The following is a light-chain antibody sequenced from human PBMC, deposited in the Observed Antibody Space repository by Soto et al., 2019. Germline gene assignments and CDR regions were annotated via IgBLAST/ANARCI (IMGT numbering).Light chain of an antibody. CDR1: SSDVGGYNY. V-gene: IGLV2-14*01. CDR2: EVS. Sequence: QSALTQPASVSGSPGQSITISCTGTSSDVGGYNYVSWYQQHPGKAPKLMIYEVSNRPSGVSNRFFGSKSGNTASLTISGLQAEDEADYYCSSYTSSSTLNVFGGGTKLTVL. CDR3: SSYTSSSTLNV. J-gene: IGLJ2*01.